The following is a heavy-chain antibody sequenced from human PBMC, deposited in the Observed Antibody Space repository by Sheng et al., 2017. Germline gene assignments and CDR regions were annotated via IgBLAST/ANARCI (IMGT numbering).Heavy chain of an antibody. J-gene: IGHJ3*02. D-gene: IGHD6-13*01. CDR3: ARRRGYRNSAFDI. Sequence: QVQLQQWGAGLLKPSETLSLTCAVYGGSFSGYYWSWIRQPPGKGLEWIGEINHSGSTNYNPSLKSRVTISVDTSKNQFSLKLSSVTAADTAVYYCARRRGYRNSAFDIWGQGTMVTGLF. V-gene: IGHV4-34*01. CDR1: GGSFSGYY. CDR2: INHSGST.